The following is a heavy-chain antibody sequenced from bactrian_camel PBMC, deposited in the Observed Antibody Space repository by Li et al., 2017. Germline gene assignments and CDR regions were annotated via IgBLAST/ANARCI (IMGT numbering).Heavy chain of an antibody. J-gene: IGHJ4*01. D-gene: IGHD6*01. CDR3: AASGSCGPSRTVVHADEYRY. Sequence: QVQLVESGGGSVQAGGSLRLTCAASAWIGSRVCMGWFRQAPGNQREGVAAIYLYGGNTYDSDSVKGRFTISRVNSENTLYLQMNSLKPEDTAMYYCAASGSCGPSRTVVHADEYRYWGQGTQVTVS. CDR1: AWIGSRVC. CDR2: IYLYGGNT. V-gene: IGHV3S54*01.